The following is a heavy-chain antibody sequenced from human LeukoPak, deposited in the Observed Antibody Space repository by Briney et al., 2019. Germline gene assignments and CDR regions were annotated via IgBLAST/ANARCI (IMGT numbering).Heavy chain of an antibody. Sequence: SETLSLTCTVSGDSISTYYWSWIRQPPGKGLEWIAYISLSGSGSTKYNPSLKSRVTILVDTSKNQFSLWLSSVSAADTAVYYCARSSSAYGDYVRFDPWGRGTLVTVSS. CDR2: ISLSGSGST. D-gene: IGHD4-17*01. J-gene: IGHJ5*02. CDR3: ARSSSAYGDYVRFDP. CDR1: GDSISTYY. V-gene: IGHV4-59*08.